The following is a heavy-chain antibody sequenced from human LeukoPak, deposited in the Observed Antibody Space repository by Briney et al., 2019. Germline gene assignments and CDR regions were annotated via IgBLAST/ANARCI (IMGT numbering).Heavy chain of an antibody. D-gene: IGHD3-22*01. V-gene: IGHV1-2*06. CDR3: ARSLYYYDSSGYYEIDY. CDR2: INPNSGGT. J-gene: IGHJ4*02. Sequence: ASVKVSCKASGYTFTGYYMHWVRQAPGQGLEWMGRINPNSGGTNYAQKFQGRVTMTRDTSISTAYMELRRLRSDDTAVYYCARSLYYYDSSGYYEIDYWGQGTLVTVSS. CDR1: GYTFTGYY.